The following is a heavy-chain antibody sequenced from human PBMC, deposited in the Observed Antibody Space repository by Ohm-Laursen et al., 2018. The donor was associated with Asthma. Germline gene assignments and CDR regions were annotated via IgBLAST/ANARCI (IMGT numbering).Heavy chain of an antibody. CDR2: ISYDGSNK. CDR1: GFTFSSYG. J-gene: IGHJ4*02. V-gene: IGHV3-30*18. CDR3: AKEKGGSFDY. D-gene: IGHD1-26*01. Sequence: SSLRLSCAASGFTFSSYGMHWVRQAPGKGLEWVAIISYDGSNKDYADSVKGRFTISRDNSKITVYVQMNSLRAEDTAVYYCAKEKGGSFDYWGQGTLVTVSS.